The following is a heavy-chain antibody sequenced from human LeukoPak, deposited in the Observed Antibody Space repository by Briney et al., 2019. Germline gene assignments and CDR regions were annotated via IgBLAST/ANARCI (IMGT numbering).Heavy chain of an antibody. V-gene: IGHV3-43D*04. CDR1: GFTFDDYA. J-gene: IGHJ4*02. D-gene: IGHD3-22*01. Sequence: GGFLRLSCAAYGFTFDDYAMHWVRQAPGKGLEWVSLISWDGGSTYYADSVKGRFTISRDNSKNSLYLQMNSLRAEDTALYYCAKAGSGYSVYYFDYWGQGTLVTVSS. CDR2: ISWDGGST. CDR3: AKAGSGYSVYYFDY.